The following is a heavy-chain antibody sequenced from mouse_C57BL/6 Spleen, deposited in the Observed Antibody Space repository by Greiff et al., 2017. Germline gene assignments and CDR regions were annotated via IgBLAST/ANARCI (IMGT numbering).Heavy chain of an antibody. CDR1: GFTFTDYY. Sequence: EVKLVESGGGLVQPGGSLSLSCAASGFTFTDYYMSWVRQPPGKALEWLGFIRNKANGYTTEYSASVKGRFTISRDNSQSILYLQMNALGAEDRASYYCARSGDYFDYWGQGTTLTVSS. CDR3: ARSGDYFDY. J-gene: IGHJ2*01. V-gene: IGHV7-3*01. CDR2: IRNKANGYTT.